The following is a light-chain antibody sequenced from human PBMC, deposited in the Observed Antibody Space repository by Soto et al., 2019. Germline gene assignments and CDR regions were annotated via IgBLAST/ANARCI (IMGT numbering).Light chain of an antibody. V-gene: IGKV3-11*01. CDR3: QQHYPYPRT. J-gene: IGKJ1*01. CDR2: DVS. Sequence: EIVLTQSPGTLSLSPGERATITCRASQTISSYFAWYQHKPGKAPRLLIFDVSNWETGVPARFSGSGSGTDFILTISSLQAEDFAADYCQQHYPYPRTFGQGTKVDIK. CDR1: QTISSY.